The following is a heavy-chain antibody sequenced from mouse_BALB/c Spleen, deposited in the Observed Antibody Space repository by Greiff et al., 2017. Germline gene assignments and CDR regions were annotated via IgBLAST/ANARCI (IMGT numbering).Heavy chain of an antibody. CDR2: ISYSGST. Sequence: DVKLQESGPGLVKPSQSLSLTCTVTGYSITSDYAWNWIRQFPGNKLEWMGYISYSGSTSYNPSLKSRISITRDTSKNQFFLQLNSVTTEDTATYYCARSITTATGYFDYWGQGTTLTVSS. J-gene: IGHJ2*01. D-gene: IGHD1-2*01. V-gene: IGHV3-2*02. CDR3: ARSITTATGYFDY. CDR1: GYSITSDYA.